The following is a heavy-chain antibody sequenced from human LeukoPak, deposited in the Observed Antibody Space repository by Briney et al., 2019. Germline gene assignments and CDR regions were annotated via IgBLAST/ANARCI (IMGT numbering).Heavy chain of an antibody. V-gene: IGHV4-39*07. CDR1: GGSISSSSYY. J-gene: IGHJ6*03. CDR2: IYYSGST. CDR3: ARVDYYDSSGYYSPYYYYYMDV. Sequence: SETLSLTCTVSGGSISSSSYYWGWIRQPPGKGLEWIGSIYYSGSTYYNPSLKSRVTISVDTSKNQFSLKLSSVTAADTAVYYCARVDYYDSSGYYSPYYYYYMDVWGKGTTVTVSS. D-gene: IGHD3-22*01.